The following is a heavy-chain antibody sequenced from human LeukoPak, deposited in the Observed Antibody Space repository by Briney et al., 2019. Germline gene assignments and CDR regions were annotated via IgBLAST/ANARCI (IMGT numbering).Heavy chain of an antibody. CDR1: GGSLSSYY. D-gene: IGHD3-16*01. CDR3: ARQSDDLGYFQH. J-gene: IGHJ1*01. V-gene: IGHV4-59*08. Sequence: TSETLPLTCTVSGGSLSSYYWSWIRQPPGKGLEWIGYIYYRGRTKYNPSLQSRVTISVDTSRNQFSLRLSSVTAADTAVYYCARQSDDLGYFQHWGQGTLVTVSS. CDR2: IYYRGRT.